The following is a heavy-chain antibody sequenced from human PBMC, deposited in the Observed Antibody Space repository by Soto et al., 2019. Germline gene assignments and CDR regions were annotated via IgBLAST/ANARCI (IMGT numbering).Heavy chain of an antibody. CDR3: GREENPPDPPFTTPSHP. J-gene: IGHJ5*02. V-gene: IGHV3-21*01. D-gene: IGHD6-6*01. Sequence: EGQLEESGGGLVKPGGSLTLSCVGSGFTFSNYKMNWVRQAPGQGLEWVSSISGSSTYIYYADSVRGRFTISRDNVKNLVYQKINTLRVKDTAVFFCGREENPPDPPFTTPSHPGGQGPL. CDR2: ISGSSTYI. CDR1: GFTFSNYK.